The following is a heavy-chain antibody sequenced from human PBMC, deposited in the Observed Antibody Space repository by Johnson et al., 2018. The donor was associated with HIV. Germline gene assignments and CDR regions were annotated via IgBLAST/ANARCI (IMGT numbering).Heavy chain of an antibody. D-gene: IGHD3-22*01. J-gene: IGHJ3*02. V-gene: IGHV3-66*01. CDR1: GFSVSSSY. CDR3: ARDDDYYDSSGPGAFDI. Sequence: VQLVESGGGVVQPGRSLRLSCAASGFSVSSSYMSWVRQAPGKGLEWVSVIYSGGSTFYTDSVKGRFTISRDNSRNTLYLQMNSLRVEDTAVYYCARDDDYYDSSGPGAFDIWGQGTMVTVSS. CDR2: IYSGGST.